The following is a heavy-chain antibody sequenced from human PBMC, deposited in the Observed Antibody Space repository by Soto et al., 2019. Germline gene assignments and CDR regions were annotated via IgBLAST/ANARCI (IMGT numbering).Heavy chain of an antibody. J-gene: IGHJ4*02. V-gene: IGHV3-23*01. D-gene: IGHD3-22*01. CDR3: ARGLYCASADYNSFDY. CDR2: INDSGGTN. CDR1: GFTCRSYD. Sequence: GGSLRLSCAAAGFTCRSYDLAWVRQTPGKGLEWVSTINDSGGTNYYAASVRGRFTVSRDNSKNTLYLQLCSLRAADTAAYYCARGLYCASADYNSFDYWRQGRLFTVSS.